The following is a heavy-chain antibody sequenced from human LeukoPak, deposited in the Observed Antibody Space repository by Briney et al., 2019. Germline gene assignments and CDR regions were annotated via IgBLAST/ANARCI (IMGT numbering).Heavy chain of an antibody. V-gene: IGHV3-30-3*01. CDR3: ASEPGLSRGPDYAMDV. D-gene: IGHD3-16*01. CDR2: VLDNTDFP. Sequence: GGSLRLSCSGSGITLMSYTIHWVRRAPGKGLEWMTCVLDNTDFPYYADSVEGRFIISRDSSKNVVYLQMNSLRPEDTAIYYCASEPGLSRGPDYAMDVWGQGTAVTVSS. CDR1: GITLMSYT. J-gene: IGHJ6*02.